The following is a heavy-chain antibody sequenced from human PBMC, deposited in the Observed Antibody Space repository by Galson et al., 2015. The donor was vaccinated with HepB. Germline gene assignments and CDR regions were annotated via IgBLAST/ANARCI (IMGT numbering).Heavy chain of an antibody. D-gene: IGHD2-15*01. Sequence: SLRLSCAASGFTFSSYSMNWVRQAPGKGLEWVSSISSSSSYIYYADSVKGRFTISRDNAKNSLYLQTNSLRAEGTAVYYCAKDGVMVAANPYHFHYWGQGTLVTVSS. CDR2: ISSSSSYI. V-gene: IGHV3-21*04. CDR1: GFTFSSYS. J-gene: IGHJ4*02. CDR3: AKDGVMVAANPYHFHY.